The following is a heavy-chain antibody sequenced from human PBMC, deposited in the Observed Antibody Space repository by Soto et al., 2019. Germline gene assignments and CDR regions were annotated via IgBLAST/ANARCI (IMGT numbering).Heavy chain of an antibody. D-gene: IGHD6-13*01. J-gene: IGHJ4*02. CDR3: ASESSSSCHDY. Sequence: QVQLVQSGAEVKKPGASVKVSCKASGYTFTSYGISWVRQAPGQGLEWMGWISAYNGNTNYAQKLQGRVTITTDTSPSTAHMALRSLRSDDTAVSSCASESSSSCHDYWGQGTLVTVSS. CDR1: GYTFTSYG. CDR2: ISAYNGNT. V-gene: IGHV1-18*01.